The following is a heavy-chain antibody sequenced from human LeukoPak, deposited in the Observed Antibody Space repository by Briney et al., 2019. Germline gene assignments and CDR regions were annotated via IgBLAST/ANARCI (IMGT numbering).Heavy chain of an antibody. V-gene: IGHV1-8*03. CDR3: ARGEFSVGYFDY. Sequence: ASVKVSCKASGYTFSSYDFNWVRQATGQGLEWMGWMNPNSGNTGYAQKFQGRVTITRNTSISTAYMELSSLRSEDTAVYYCARGEFSVGYFDYWGQGTLVTVSS. D-gene: IGHD2-2*01. J-gene: IGHJ4*02. CDR2: MNPNSGNT. CDR1: GYTFSSYD.